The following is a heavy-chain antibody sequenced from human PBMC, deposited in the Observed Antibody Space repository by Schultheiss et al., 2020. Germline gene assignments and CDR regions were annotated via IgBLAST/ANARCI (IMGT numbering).Heavy chain of an antibody. CDR3: AKDRRRYDLEIGCTDY. D-gene: IGHD5-24*01. CDR1: GFTFSSYG. CDR2: IWYDGSNK. Sequence: GGSLRLSCAASGFTFSSYGMHWVRQAPGKGLEWVAVIWYDGSNKYYADSVKGRFTISRDNSKNTLYLQMNSLRAEDTAVYYCAKDRRRYDLEIGCTDYWGQGTLVTVSS. V-gene: IGHV3-33*06. J-gene: IGHJ4*02.